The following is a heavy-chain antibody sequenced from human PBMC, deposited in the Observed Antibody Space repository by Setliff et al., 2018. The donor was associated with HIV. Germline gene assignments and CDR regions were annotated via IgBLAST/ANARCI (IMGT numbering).Heavy chain of an antibody. D-gene: IGHD2-2*01. CDR3: ATQRDIVMVPGQGGFDI. CDR1: TYTLSSYV. V-gene: IGHV1-18*01. Sequence: PSVKVSCKASTYTLSSYVINWVRQAPGQGLEWMGRISVYNGNTIYAQKLQGRVIMTTDTSTSTAYMELRSLRSDDTAMYYCATQRDIVMVPGQGGFDIWAQGTMVTVSS. CDR2: ISVYNGNT. J-gene: IGHJ3*02.